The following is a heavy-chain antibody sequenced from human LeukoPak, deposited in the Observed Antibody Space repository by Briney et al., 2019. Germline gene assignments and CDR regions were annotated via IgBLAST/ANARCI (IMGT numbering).Heavy chain of an antibody. Sequence: GGPLRLSCVASGFTFSSYWMHWVRQTPGKGLVWVSRINGDGSSTNYADSVKGRFTIPRDNAKNTLYLQMNSLRAEGSLTAEDTAVYYCAREDALRGYSYGFVDYCGQGTLVTVSS. CDR2: INGDGSST. J-gene: IGHJ4*02. CDR1: GFTFSSYW. CDR3: AREDALRGYSYGFVDY. D-gene: IGHD5-18*01. V-gene: IGHV3-74*01.